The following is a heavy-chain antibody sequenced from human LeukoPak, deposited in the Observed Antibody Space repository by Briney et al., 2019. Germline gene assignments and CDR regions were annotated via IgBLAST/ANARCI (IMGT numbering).Heavy chain of an antibody. CDR3: ARGGVYSSSPP. J-gene: IGHJ5*02. D-gene: IGHD6-6*01. V-gene: IGHV3-11*04. CDR2: ISSSGSTS. Sequence: GGSLRLSCAASGFTFSGYYMRWIRQAPGKELEWVADISSSGSTSYYADSVKGRFTISRDNAKNSLYLQMNSLRAEDTAVYYCARGGVYSSSPPWAQGTLVRVSS. CDR1: GFTFSGYY.